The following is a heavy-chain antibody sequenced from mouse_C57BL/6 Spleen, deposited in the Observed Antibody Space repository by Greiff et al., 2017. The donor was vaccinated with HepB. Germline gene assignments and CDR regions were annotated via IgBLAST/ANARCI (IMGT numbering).Heavy chain of an antibody. CDR2: ISDGGSYT. CDR3: ARTIVYYGSSAFAY. CDR1: GFTFSSYA. J-gene: IGHJ3*01. Sequence: EVNVVESGGGLVKPGGSLKLSCAASGFTFSSYAMSWVRQTPEKRLEWVATISDGGSYTYYPDNVKGRFTISRDNAKNNLYLQMSHLKSEDTAMYYCARTIVYYGSSAFAYWGQGTLVTVSA. D-gene: IGHD1-1*01. V-gene: IGHV5-4*03.